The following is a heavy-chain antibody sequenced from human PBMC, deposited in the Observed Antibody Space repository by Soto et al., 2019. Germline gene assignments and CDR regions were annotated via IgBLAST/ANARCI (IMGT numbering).Heavy chain of an antibody. Sequence: PGWSLRLSCAASGFTFRIYDMSWVRQAPGKGLEWVSSLSASGERTDYADSVKGRFTIPRDNSKNMLYLQMTSLRSEDTAIYYCVPLNWNHPANFDYWGQGTLVTVSS. D-gene: IGHD1-1*01. V-gene: IGHV3-23*01. J-gene: IGHJ4*02. CDR2: LSASGERT. CDR1: GFTFRIYD. CDR3: VPLNWNHPANFDY.